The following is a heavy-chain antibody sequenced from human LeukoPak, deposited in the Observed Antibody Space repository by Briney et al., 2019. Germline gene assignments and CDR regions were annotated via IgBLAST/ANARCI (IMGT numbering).Heavy chain of an antibody. CDR2: IRFDATNK. V-gene: IGHV3-30*02. D-gene: IGHD1-14*01. CDR3: AREQYPGYFVY. CDR1: GFIFSGSS. Sequence: GGSLRLSCAAYGFIFSGSSMHWVRQAPGKGLEWVSFIRFDATNKYYADSVKGRLTIARDDSSNTLYLQLNSVRTADTSTYFCAREQYPGYFVYWRQGTRVSLSS. J-gene: IGHJ4*02.